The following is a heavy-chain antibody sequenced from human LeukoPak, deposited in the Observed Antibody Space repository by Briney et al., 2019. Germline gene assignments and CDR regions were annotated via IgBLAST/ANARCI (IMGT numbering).Heavy chain of an antibody. CDR1: GFTVSNNY. D-gene: IGHD1-14*01. V-gene: IGHV3-53*01. Sequence: GGSLRLSCTASGFTVSNNYMSWARQAPGKGLEWVSISYSDSNTNYADSVKGRFTISRDTSQNTLSLQMNSLRAEDTAVYYCVRKNRDFNAAFDIWGQGTVVTVSS. CDR3: VRKNRDFNAAFDI. J-gene: IGHJ3*02. CDR2: SYSDSNT.